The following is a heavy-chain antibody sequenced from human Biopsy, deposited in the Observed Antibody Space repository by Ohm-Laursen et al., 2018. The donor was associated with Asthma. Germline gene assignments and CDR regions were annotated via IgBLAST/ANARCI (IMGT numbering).Heavy chain of an antibody. CDR1: GGTFNTYV. V-gene: IGHV1-69*13. CDR3: ARKAGSCISRTCYSLDF. D-gene: IGHD2-2*01. Sequence: GASVKVSCKSLGGTFNTYVIGWVRQAPGQGLEGMGGINSVFGSTTYPQKFQDRVTITADDSTSTVYMELSSLRSEDTAVYYCARKAGSCISRTCYSLDFWGQGTLVTGSS. J-gene: IGHJ4*02. CDR2: INSVFGST.